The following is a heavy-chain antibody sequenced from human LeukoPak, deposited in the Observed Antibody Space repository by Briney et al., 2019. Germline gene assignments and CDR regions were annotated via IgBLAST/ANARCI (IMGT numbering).Heavy chain of an antibody. Sequence: GGSLRLSCAASGFTFSNYNMNWVRQAPGKGLEWVSSICSSTTYVYYADSVKGRFTISRDNAKNSLYLQMNSLRAEDTAVYYCARDSLTMIVGRQKRGLDYWGQGTLVTVSS. V-gene: IGHV3-21*01. J-gene: IGHJ4*02. CDR1: GFTFSNYN. CDR2: ICSSTTYV. CDR3: ARDSLTMIVGRQKRGLDY. D-gene: IGHD3-22*01.